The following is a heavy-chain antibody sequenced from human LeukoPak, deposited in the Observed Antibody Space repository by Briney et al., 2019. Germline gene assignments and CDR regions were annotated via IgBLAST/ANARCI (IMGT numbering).Heavy chain of an antibody. CDR3: ARSTWGSRRYYYYGMDV. CDR1: GFTVSSNY. D-gene: IGHD7-27*01. J-gene: IGHJ6*02. CDR2: IYSGGST. V-gene: IGHV3-66*02. Sequence: GGSLRLSCAASGFTVSSNYMSWVRQAPGKGLEWVSVIYSGGSTYYADSVKGRFTISRDNSKNTLYHQMNSLRAEDTAVYYCARSTWGSRRYYYYGMDVWGQGTTVTVSS.